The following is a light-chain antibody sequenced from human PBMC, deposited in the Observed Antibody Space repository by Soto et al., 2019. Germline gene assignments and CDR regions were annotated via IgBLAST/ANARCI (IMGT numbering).Light chain of an antibody. CDR3: QQSYSTPRT. Sequence: DIPMTQSPSSLSASVGDRVTITCRASQSISSYLNWYQQKPGKAPKLLIYAASSLQSGVPSRFSGSGSGTDFTPTISSLQPEDFATYYCQQSYSTPRTFEHGTKVEIK. J-gene: IGKJ1*01. CDR1: QSISSY. V-gene: IGKV1-39*01. CDR2: AAS.